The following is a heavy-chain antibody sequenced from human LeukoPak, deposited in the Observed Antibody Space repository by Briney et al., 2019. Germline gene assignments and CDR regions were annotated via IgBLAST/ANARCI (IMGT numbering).Heavy chain of an antibody. Sequence: AGGSLRLSCAASGFNFNTFGMHWVRQTPGKGLEWVAFIRHDGSDQYYADSVKGRFTISRDNAKNSLYLQMNSLRAEDTAVYYCARDSSGAGRWGDDYYYMVVWGKGTTVTISS. V-gene: IGHV3-30*02. D-gene: IGHD3-10*01. CDR3: ARDSSGAGRWGDDYYYMVV. CDR2: IRHDGSDQ. CDR1: GFNFNTFG. J-gene: IGHJ6*03.